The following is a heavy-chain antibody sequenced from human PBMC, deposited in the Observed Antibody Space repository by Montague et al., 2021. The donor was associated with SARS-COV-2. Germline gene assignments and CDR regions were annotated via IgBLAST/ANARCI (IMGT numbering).Heavy chain of an antibody. J-gene: IGHJ4*02. Sequence: SETLSLTCVVSGDSITGSDNWWSWVRQPPGKGLEWIGEIYHTGSTNFNPSLTSRVTISIDESKNQFSLKLRSVTAADTAIYYCVANGYYSLDFWGQGTLVTASS. CDR2: IYHTGST. V-gene: IGHV4-4*02. CDR3: VANGYYSLDF. CDR1: GDSITGSDNW. D-gene: IGHD3-22*01.